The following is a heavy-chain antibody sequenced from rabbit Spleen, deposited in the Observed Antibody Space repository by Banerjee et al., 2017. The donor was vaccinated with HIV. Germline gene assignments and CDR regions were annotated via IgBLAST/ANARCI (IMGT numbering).Heavy chain of an antibody. D-gene: IGHD8-1*01. V-gene: IGHV1S45*01. CDR1: GFDLSSSDY. CDR2: IAGSGSGFT. J-gene: IGHJ3*01. CDR3: ARDTGSSFSSYGMDL. Sequence: QEQLVESGGGLVQPEGSLALTCKASGFDLSSSDYICWVRQAPGKGLEWISCIAGSGSGFTYSATWAKGRFTISKTSSTTVTLQMTSLTVADTATYFCARDTGSSFSSYGMDLWGQGTLVTVS.